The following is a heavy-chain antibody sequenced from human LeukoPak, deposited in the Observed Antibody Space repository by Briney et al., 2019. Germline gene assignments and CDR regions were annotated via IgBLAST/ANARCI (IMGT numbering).Heavy chain of an antibody. J-gene: IGHJ4*02. Sequence: SDTLSLTCTVSGGSISSGGYYWSWIRQPPGKGLEWIGYIYHSGSTYYNPSLKSRVTISVDRSKNQFSLKLSSVTAADTAVYYCARDQGWVGAKAGRFDYWGQGTLVTVSS. CDR3: ARDQGWVGAKAGRFDY. V-gene: IGHV4-30-2*01. D-gene: IGHD1-26*01. CDR1: GGSISSGGYY. CDR2: IYHSGST.